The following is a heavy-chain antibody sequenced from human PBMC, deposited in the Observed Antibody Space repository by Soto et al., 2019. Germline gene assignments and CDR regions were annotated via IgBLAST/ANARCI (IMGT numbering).Heavy chain of an antibody. J-gene: IGHJ4*02. V-gene: IGHV4-4*02. Sequence: SETLSLTCAVSGGSISSSNWWSWARQPPGKGLEWIGEIFHTGITSYNPSLKSRVTISVDKSKNLFSLNLSSVTAADTAVYYCARTDYYDSSAYFDYWGRGTLVTVSS. CDR2: IFHTGIT. CDR3: ARTDYYDSSAYFDY. D-gene: IGHD3-22*01. CDR1: GGSISSSNW.